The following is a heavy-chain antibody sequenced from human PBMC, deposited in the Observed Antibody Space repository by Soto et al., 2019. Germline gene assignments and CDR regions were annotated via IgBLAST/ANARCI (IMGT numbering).Heavy chain of an antibody. J-gene: IGHJ3*01. CDR3: VAGYGDYGYTFET. CDR2: ITGSGTST. CDR1: GVTFSSYA. D-gene: IGHD4-17*01. Sequence: EVQLLDSGGGLVQPGGSLRLSCAASGVTFSSYAMNWVRQAPGKGLEWVSAITGSGTSTDYADSVKGRFTMSRDNSKNTLHLQRNSLRAEETAVYYYVAGYGDYGYTFETGGQGTMVTVSS. V-gene: IGHV3-23*01.